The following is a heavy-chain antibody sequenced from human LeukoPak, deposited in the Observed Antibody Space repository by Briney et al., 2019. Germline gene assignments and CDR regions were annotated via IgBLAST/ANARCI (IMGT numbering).Heavy chain of an antibody. V-gene: IGHV4-61*02. D-gene: IGHD5-24*01. CDR1: GGSISSDSHY. CDR3: ARGRDGWGFDY. Sequence: SQTLSLTCTVLGGSISSDSHYWGWIRQPAGKGLEWIGRMYSSGSPDYNPSLKSRVIISVDTSKNQFSLRLSSVTAADTAVYYCARGRDGWGFDYWGQGTLVTVSS. J-gene: IGHJ4*02. CDR2: MYSSGSP.